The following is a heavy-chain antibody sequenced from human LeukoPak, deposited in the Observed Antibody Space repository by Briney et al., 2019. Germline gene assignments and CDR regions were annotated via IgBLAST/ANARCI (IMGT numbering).Heavy chain of an antibody. D-gene: IGHD4-23*01. J-gene: IGHJ6*02. CDR3: ARDGTLAPGGNSDYYYGMDV. V-gene: IGHV3-23*01. Sequence: PGGSLRLSCAASGFTFSSYAMSWVRQAPGKGLEWVSAISGSGGSTYYAGSVKGRFTISRDNSKNTLYLQMNYLRAEDTAVYYCARDGTLAPGGNSDYYYGMDVWGQGTTVTVSS. CDR1: GFTFSSYA. CDR2: ISGSGGST.